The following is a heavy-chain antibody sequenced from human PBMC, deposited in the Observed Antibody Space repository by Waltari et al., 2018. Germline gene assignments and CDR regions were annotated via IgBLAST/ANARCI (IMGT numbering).Heavy chain of an antibody. D-gene: IGHD3-10*01. Sequence: QLQLQESGPGLVKPSETLSLTCTVSGGSISSSSYYWGWHRQPPGKGLEWIGSIYYSGSTYYNPSLKSRVTISVDTSKNQFSLKLSSVTAADTAVYYCARQGFFLVRGVKLFDYWGQGTLVTVSS. CDR3: ARQGFFLVRGVKLFDY. CDR1: GGSISSSSYY. V-gene: IGHV4-39*01. CDR2: IYYSGST. J-gene: IGHJ4*02.